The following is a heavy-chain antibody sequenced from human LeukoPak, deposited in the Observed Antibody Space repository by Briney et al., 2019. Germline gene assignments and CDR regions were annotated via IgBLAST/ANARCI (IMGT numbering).Heavy chain of an antibody. Sequence: SGTLSLTCAVSGGSISSSNWWSWVRQPPGKGLEWLGYIYYSGHTDYNPSLKSRVTISLDTSKNQFSLRLSSVTAADTAVYYCARLGSSGYSDYWGQGTLVTVSS. CDR2: IYYSGHT. CDR3: ARLGSSGYSDY. D-gene: IGHD3-22*01. J-gene: IGHJ4*02. CDR1: GGSISSSNW. V-gene: IGHV4-4*02.